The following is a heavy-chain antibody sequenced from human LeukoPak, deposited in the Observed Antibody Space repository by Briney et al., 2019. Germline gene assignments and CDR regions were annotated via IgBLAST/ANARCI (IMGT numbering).Heavy chain of an antibody. CDR2: ISGGGTTI. CDR3: ATETENSNYDAFDI. J-gene: IGHJ3*02. V-gene: IGHV3-48*03. D-gene: IGHD4-11*01. Sequence: TGGSLRLSCAASGFTFSSYEMNWVREAPGKGLEWVSYISGGGTTIFYADSVKGRFTISRDNAKNSLYLHMNSLSAEDTAVYFCATETENSNYDAFDIWGRGTLVTVSS. CDR1: GFTFSSYE.